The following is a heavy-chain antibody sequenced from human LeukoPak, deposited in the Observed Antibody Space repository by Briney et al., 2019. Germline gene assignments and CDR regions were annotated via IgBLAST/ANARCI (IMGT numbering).Heavy chain of an antibody. D-gene: IGHD2-15*01. CDR2: INYSGNNT. J-gene: IGHJ4*02. Sequence: HPGGSLRLSCAASGFTFSSNSMGWVRQAPGKGLEWVSAINYSGNNTYYADSVKGRFTISRDNSKNTLYLQMHSLRAEDTAIYYFAKVYCSGGNCYSYFDYWGKGTLVTVAS. CDR3: AKVYCSGGNCYSYFDY. CDR1: GFTFSSNS. V-gene: IGHV3-23*05.